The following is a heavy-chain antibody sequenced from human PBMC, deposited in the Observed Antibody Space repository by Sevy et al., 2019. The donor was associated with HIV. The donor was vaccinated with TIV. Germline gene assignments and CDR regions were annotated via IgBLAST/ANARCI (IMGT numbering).Heavy chain of an antibody. CDR1: GFTLSIYG. CDR2: IPSSSSYK. V-gene: IGHV3-21*01. Sequence: GGSLRLSCAASGFTLSIYGMNWVRQAPGRGLEWVSYIPSSSSYKKYADSVKGRFTISRDKTKNSLSLQMDSLRAEDAAVYYCARDLGRVRGVMSLDCWGQGTLVTVSS. D-gene: IGHD3-10*01. CDR3: ARDLGRVRGVMSLDC. J-gene: IGHJ4*02.